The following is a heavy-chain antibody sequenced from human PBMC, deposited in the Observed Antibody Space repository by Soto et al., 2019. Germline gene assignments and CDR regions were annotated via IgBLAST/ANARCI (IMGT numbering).Heavy chain of an antibody. CDR2: IYYSGST. CDR1: GGSISSYY. CDR3: ARVPKYYDFRSGYYISRFDP. J-gene: IGHJ5*02. V-gene: IGHV4-59*01. D-gene: IGHD3-3*01. Sequence: SETLSLTCTVSGGSISSYYWSWIRQPPGKGLEWIGYIYYSGSTNYNPSLKSRVTISVDTSKNQFSLKLSSVTAADTAVYYCARVPKYYDFRSGYYISRFDPWGQGTLVTVS.